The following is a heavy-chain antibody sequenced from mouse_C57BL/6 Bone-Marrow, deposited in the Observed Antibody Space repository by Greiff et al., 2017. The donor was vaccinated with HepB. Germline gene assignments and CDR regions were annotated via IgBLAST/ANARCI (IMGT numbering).Heavy chain of an antibody. V-gene: IGHV1-64*01. D-gene: IGHD1-1*01. Sequence: QVQLQQPGAELVKPGASVKLSCKASGYTFTSYWMHWVKQRPGQGLEWIGMIHPNSGSTNYNEKFKSKATLTVDKSSSTAYMQLSSLTSEDSAVYYCASHITTVVPPVFDYWGQGTTLTVSS. CDR1: GYTFTSYW. J-gene: IGHJ2*01. CDR3: ASHITTVVPPVFDY. CDR2: IHPNSGST.